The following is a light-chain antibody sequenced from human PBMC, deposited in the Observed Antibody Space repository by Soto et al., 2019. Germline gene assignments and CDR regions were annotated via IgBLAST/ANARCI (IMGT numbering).Light chain of an antibody. J-gene: IGKJ2*01. CDR3: QQSYNAPMYT. CDR1: QSISTY. Sequence: DIQMTQSPSSLSASVGDRVTITCRASQSISTYLNWYQQKPGEAPKLLIYAASSLQSGVPSRFSGSGSGTDFTLTISSLQPEDFASYYCQQSYNAPMYTFGQGTKLEI. CDR2: AAS. V-gene: IGKV1-39*01.